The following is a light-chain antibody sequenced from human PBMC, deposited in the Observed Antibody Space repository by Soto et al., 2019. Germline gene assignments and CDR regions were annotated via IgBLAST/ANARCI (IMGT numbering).Light chain of an antibody. V-gene: IGKV4-1*01. CDR3: QKYYGTPLT. CDR1: RSLLYSSNHKNY. J-gene: IGKJ4*01. Sequence: DIVLTQSPDSLSVSLGERATIDCKSSRSLLYSSNHKNYLAWYQHKPGQPPRLLINWASARESGVPDRFSGAGSGTDFTLTISSLQAEDVAVYFCQKYYGTPLTFGGGTKVDIK. CDR2: WAS.